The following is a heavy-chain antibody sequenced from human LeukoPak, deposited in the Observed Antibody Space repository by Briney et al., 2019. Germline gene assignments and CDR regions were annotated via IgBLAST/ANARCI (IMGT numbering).Heavy chain of an antibody. J-gene: IGHJ4*02. Sequence: PGGSLRLSCAASGFTSSSYSMNWVRQAPGKGLEWVSSISSSSSYIYYADSVKGRFTISRDNAKNSLYLQMNSLRAEDTAVYYCARELMVTSRFGGLGAWGQGTLVTVSS. CDR3: ARELMVTSRFGGLGA. CDR2: ISSSSSYI. V-gene: IGHV3-21*01. CDR1: GFTSSSYS. D-gene: IGHD5-18*01.